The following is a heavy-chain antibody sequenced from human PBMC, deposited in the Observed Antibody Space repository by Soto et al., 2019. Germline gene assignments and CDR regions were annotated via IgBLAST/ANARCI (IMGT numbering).Heavy chain of an antibody. D-gene: IGHD5-18*01. J-gene: IGHJ4*02. CDR3: ARDRTAMITFDY. Sequence: GGSLRLSCAASGFTVSSNYMSWVRQAPGKGLEWVSVIYSGGSTYYADSVKGRFTISRDNSKNTLYLQMKSLRAEDTAVYYCARDRTAMITFDYWGQGTLVTVSS. V-gene: IGHV3-66*01. CDR2: IYSGGST. CDR1: GFTVSSNY.